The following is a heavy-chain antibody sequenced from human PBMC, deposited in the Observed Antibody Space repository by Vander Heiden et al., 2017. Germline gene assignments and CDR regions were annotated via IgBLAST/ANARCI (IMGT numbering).Heavy chain of an antibody. Sequence: QVQLVESGGGVVQPGRSLRLSCAASGFTLSSWNPMHWVRQGPGKGLDWVAVIRDDGRTTHYADSVKGRFTISRDISKNTLFLQMDSLRPDDTGIYYCTRGGNGLDVWGQGTTVTVSS. CDR2: IRDDGRTT. J-gene: IGHJ6*02. V-gene: IGHV3-30*01. D-gene: IGHD3-10*01. CDR3: TRGGNGLDV. CDR1: GFTLSSWNP.